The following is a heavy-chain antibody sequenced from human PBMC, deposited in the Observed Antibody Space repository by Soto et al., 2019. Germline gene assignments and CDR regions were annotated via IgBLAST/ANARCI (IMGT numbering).Heavy chain of an antibody. CDR2: INAAGST. Sequence: EVQLVESGGTLVQPGGSLRLSCAASGFDASVNYMTWVRQAPGKGLEWVSAINAAGSTFSADSVKGRFTISRDNSKNTLYLQMNSLRVEDTAMYYCVRENYYYGMDVWGQGTAVTVSS. V-gene: IGHV3-66*01. J-gene: IGHJ6*02. CDR1: GFDASVNY. CDR3: VRENYYYGMDV.